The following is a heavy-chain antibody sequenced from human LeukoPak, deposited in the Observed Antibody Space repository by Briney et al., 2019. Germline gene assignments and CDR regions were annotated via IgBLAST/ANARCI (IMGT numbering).Heavy chain of an antibody. J-gene: IGHJ4*02. Sequence: GSLRLSCAASGFTVSSNYMSWVRQAPGKGLEWVAVIYSGGSTYYADSVKGRFTISRDNSKNTLYLQMNSLRAEDTAVYYCARSVTMARGPFDYWGQGTLVTVSS. CDR2: IYSGGST. D-gene: IGHD3-10*01. CDR3: ARSVTMARGPFDY. CDR1: GFTVSSNY. V-gene: IGHV3-66*01.